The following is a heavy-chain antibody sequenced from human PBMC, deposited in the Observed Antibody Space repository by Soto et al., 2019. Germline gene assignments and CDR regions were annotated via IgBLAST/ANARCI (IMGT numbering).Heavy chain of an antibody. CDR2: IYYTGST. CDR1: GASINNHY. CDR3: ARANWYSEY. J-gene: IGHJ4*02. D-gene: IGHD7-27*01. Sequence: QVHLQESGPGLVKPSETLSLTCTVSGASINNHYWSWIRPPPGKGLEWIGYIYYTGSTNYNPPLKSRVTMSVDTPKNRVSLNLTSLTAADTAIYYCARANWYSEYWGQGTLVTVSS. V-gene: IGHV4-59*03.